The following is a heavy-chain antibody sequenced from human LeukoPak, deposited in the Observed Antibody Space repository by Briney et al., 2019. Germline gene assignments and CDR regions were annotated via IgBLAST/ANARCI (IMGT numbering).Heavy chain of an antibody. CDR2: ISSDGSNK. J-gene: IGHJ4*02. D-gene: IGHD5-24*01. Sequence: GGSLRLSCAASKFTFNNYAMHWVRQAPGKGLEWVSIISSDGSNKYYADSVKGRFAISRDSSNNTLYLQMNSLRAEDTAVYYCARRSRDGWYFDYWGQGTLVTVSS. CDR3: ARRSRDGWYFDY. CDR1: KFTFNNYA. V-gene: IGHV3-30*09.